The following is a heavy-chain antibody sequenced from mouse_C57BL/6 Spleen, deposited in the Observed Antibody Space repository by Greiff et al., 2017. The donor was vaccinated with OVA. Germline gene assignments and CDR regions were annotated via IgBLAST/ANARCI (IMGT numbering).Heavy chain of an antibody. D-gene: IGHD1-1*01. CDR3: ASYYGSSYTLFAY. J-gene: IGHJ3*01. Sequence: QVQLKQSGPELVKPGASVKISCKASGYAFSSSWMNWVKQRPGKGLEWIGRIYPGDGDTNYNGKFKGKATLTADKSSSTAYMQLSSLTSEDSAVYFCASYYGSSYTLFAYWGQGTLVTVSA. CDR2: IYPGDGDT. CDR1: GYAFSSSW. V-gene: IGHV1-82*01.